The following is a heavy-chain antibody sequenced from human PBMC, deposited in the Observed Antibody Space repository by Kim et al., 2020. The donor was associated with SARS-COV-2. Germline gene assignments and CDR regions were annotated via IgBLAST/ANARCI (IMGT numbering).Heavy chain of an antibody. J-gene: IGHJ4*02. CDR3: ARPQGTSHPFDY. D-gene: IGHD3-10*01. Sequence: RYSPSFQGQVTISVDKSISTAYLQWSSLKASDTAMYYCARPQGTSHPFDYWGQGTLVTVSS. V-gene: IGHV5-51*01.